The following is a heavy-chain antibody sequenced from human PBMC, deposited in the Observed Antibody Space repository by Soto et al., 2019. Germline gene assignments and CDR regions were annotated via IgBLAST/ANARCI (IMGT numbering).Heavy chain of an antibody. D-gene: IGHD4-4*01. CDR1: GYSFTSYW. CDR3: ARFPTANYYYYYMDV. J-gene: IGHJ6*03. CDR2: IYPGDSDT. Sequence: EVQLVQSGAEVKKPGESLKISCKGSGYSFTSYWIGWVRQMPGKGLEWMGIIYPGDSDTRYSPSFQGQVTISADKSISTAYLQWSSLKASDTAMYYCARFPTANYYYYYMDVWGKGTTVTVSS. V-gene: IGHV5-51*03.